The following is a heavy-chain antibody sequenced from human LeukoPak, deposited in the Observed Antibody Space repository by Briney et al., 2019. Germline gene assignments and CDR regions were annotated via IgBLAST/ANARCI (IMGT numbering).Heavy chain of an antibody. V-gene: IGHV4-39*07. CDR3: AREGDNYGNWFDP. J-gene: IGHJ5*02. Sequence: SETLSLTCTVSGGSISSSSYYWGWIRQPPGKGLEWIGSIYYSGSTYYNPSLKSRVTISVDTSKNQFSLKLSSVTPADTAVYYCAREGDNYGNWFDPWGQGTLVTVSS. D-gene: IGHD5-18*01. CDR2: IYYSGST. CDR1: GGSISSSSYY.